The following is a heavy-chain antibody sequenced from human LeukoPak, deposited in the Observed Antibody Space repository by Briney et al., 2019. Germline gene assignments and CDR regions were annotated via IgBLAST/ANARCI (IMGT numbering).Heavy chain of an antibody. J-gene: IGHJ4*02. CDR3: ARDGDPGIVVVTATIDY. CDR2: INPNSGGT. Sequence: ASVKVSCKASGYTFTGYYMHWVRQAPGQGLEWMGRINPNSGGTNHAQKFQGRVTMTRDTSISTAYMELSRLRSDDTAVYYCARDGDPGIVVVTATIDYWGQGTLVTVSS. CDR1: GYTFTGYY. V-gene: IGHV1-2*06. D-gene: IGHD2-21*02.